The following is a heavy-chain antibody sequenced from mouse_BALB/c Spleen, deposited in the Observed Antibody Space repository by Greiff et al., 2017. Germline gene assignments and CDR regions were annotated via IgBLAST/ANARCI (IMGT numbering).Heavy chain of an antibody. CDR2: ISSGGST. J-gene: IGHJ3*01. D-gene: IGHD2-2*01. Sequence: EVQLVESGGGLVKPGGSLKLSCAASGFTFSSYAMSWVRQTPEKRLEWVASISSGGSTYYPDSVKGRFTISRDNARNILYLQMSSLRSEDTAMYYCARGIIYYGYERAFAYWGQGTLVTVSA. V-gene: IGHV5-6-5*01. CDR1: GFTFSSYA. CDR3: ARGIIYYGYERAFAY.